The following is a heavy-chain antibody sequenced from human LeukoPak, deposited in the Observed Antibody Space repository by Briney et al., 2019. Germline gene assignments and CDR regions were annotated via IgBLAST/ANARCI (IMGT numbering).Heavy chain of an antibody. Sequence: SETLSLTCTVSGGSISSGGYYWSWIRQHPGKGLEWIGYIYYSGSTYYNPSLKSRVTISVDTSKNQFSLKLSSVTAADTAVYYCARVAGGDEVAGFKIQGSYYFDYWGQGTLVTVSS. J-gene: IGHJ4*02. CDR2: IYYSGST. V-gene: IGHV4-31*03. CDR3: ARVAGGDEVAGFKIQGSYYFDY. CDR1: GGSISSGGYY. D-gene: IGHD4-17*01.